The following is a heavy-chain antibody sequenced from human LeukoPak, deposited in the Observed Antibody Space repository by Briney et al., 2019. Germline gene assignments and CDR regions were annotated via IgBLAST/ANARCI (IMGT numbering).Heavy chain of an antibody. CDR2: IKQDGSEK. CDR1: GFTFSSYW. Sequence: GGSLRLSCAASGFTFSSYWMSWVRQAPGKGLEWVANIKQDGSEKYYVDSVKGRFTISRDNSKNTLYLQMNSLRAGDTAVYYCAREYDSSGYYYFDYWGQGTLVTVSS. V-gene: IGHV3-7*01. CDR3: AREYDSSGYYYFDY. D-gene: IGHD3-22*01. J-gene: IGHJ4*02.